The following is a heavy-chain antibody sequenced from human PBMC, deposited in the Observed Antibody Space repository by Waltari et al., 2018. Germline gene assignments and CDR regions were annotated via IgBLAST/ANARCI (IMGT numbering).Heavy chain of an antibody. Sequence: EVQLVQSGAEVKKPGATVKISCKASGYTFNDYYMHWVQPAPGKGREWFGRVDPEDVETIYAEKFPGRVTITADTSTDTAYMALSSLRSDDTPVYYCATEGLLLRDAFDIWGQGTMVTVSS. CDR2: VDPEDVET. J-gene: IGHJ3*02. CDR1: GYTFNDYY. CDR3: ATEGLLLRDAFDI. V-gene: IGHV1-69-2*01. D-gene: IGHD1-26*01.